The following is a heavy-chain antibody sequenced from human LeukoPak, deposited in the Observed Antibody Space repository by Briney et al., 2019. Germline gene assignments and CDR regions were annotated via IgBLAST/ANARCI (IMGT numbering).Heavy chain of an antibody. Sequence: PGGSLRLSCAASGFTFSSYAMSWVRQAPGKGLEWVSAISDSGRTVYNADSVKGRFTISRDSAKNSLYLRMNSLRAEDTAVYYCVRDHSGWSLDPWGQGTLVTVSS. CDR3: VRDHSGWSLDP. CDR2: ISDSGRTV. CDR1: GFTFSSYA. J-gene: IGHJ5*02. D-gene: IGHD6-19*01. V-gene: IGHV3-23*01.